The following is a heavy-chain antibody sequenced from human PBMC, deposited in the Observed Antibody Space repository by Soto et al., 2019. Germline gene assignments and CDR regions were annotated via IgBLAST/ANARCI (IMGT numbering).Heavy chain of an antibody. D-gene: IGHD3-3*01. Sequence: SETLSLTCAVSGGSISSSNWWSWVRQPPGKGLEWIGEIYHSGSTNYNPSLKSRVTISVDKSKNQFSLKLSSVTAADTAVYYCARTSYYDFWSGYSQGYDYYGMDVWGQGTTVTVSS. CDR3: ARTSYYDFWSGYSQGYDYYGMDV. J-gene: IGHJ6*02. CDR1: GGSISSSNW. CDR2: IYHSGST. V-gene: IGHV4-4*02.